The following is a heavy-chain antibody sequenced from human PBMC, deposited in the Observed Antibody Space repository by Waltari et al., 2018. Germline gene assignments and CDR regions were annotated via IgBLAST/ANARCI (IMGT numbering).Heavy chain of an antibody. V-gene: IGHV1-69*08. CDR1: GGTFSSYT. CDR3: ARDDYYDSSGYPYWYFDL. J-gene: IGHJ2*01. CDR2: IIPILGIA. D-gene: IGHD3-22*01. Sequence: QVQLVQSGAEVKKPGSSVKVSCKASGGTFSSYTISWVRQAPGQGLEWMGRIIPILGIANYAQKVQGRVTITADKSTSTADMELSSLRSEDTAVYYCARDDYYDSSGYPYWYFDLWGRGTLVTVSS.